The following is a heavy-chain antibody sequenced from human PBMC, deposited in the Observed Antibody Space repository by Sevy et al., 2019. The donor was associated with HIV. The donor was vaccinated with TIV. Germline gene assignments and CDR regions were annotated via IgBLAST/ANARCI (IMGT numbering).Heavy chain of an antibody. CDR3: ASAYGSGSYHGMDV. J-gene: IGHJ6*02. D-gene: IGHD3-10*01. V-gene: IGHV4-4*02. Sequence: SETLSLTCAVSGGSISSSNWWSWVRQPRGKGLEWIEEIYHSGSTNYNPSLKSRVTISVDKSKNQFSLKLSSVTAADTAVYYCASAYGSGSYHGMDVWGQGTTVTVSS. CDR1: GGSISSSNW. CDR2: IYHSGST.